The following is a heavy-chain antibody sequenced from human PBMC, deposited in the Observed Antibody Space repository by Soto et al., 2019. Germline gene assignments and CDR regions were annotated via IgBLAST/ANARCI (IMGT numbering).Heavy chain of an antibody. Sequence: SETLSLTCTVSGGSISTYYWSWIRQPPGGTLEWIGYIYASGATTYNPSLESRVTMSVDMPNNEFSLELTSLTAADTAVYYCARSHSFDGSIYHYYFDFWGQGTLVTAPQ. CDR2: IYASGAT. V-gene: IGHV4-59*01. CDR1: GGSISTYY. J-gene: IGHJ4*02. D-gene: IGHD3-10*01. CDR3: ARSHSFDGSIYHYYFDF.